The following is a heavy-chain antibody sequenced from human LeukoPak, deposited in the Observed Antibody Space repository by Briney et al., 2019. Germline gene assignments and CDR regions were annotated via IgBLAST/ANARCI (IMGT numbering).Heavy chain of an antibody. J-gene: IGHJ6*03. Sequence: PGGSLRLSCAASGFTFSTYWMTWVRLAPGKGLEWVANIRHDGSEKYYLDSVKGRFTISRDNAKNSLFLQMDSLRAEDTAVYYCARVRGNTYSQYYYYMDVWGRGTPVTVSS. V-gene: IGHV3-7*01. CDR1: GFTFSTYW. CDR3: ARVRGNTYSQYYYYMDV. D-gene: IGHD1-26*01. CDR2: IRHDGSEK.